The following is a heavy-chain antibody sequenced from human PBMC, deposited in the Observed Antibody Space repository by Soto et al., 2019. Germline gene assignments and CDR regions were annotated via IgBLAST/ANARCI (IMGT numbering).Heavy chain of an antibody. D-gene: IGHD3-22*01. Sequence: QVQLQESGPGLVKPSQTLSLTCTVSGGSISSGDYYWSWIRQPPGKGLEWIGYIYYSGSTYYNPSLQSRVTISVDTSKNQFSLKLSSVTDADTAVYYCARAATYYYDSSGYYGDYWGQGTLVTVSS. CDR3: ARAATYYYDSSGYYGDY. CDR2: IYYSGST. CDR1: GGSISSGDYY. V-gene: IGHV4-30-4*01. J-gene: IGHJ4*02.